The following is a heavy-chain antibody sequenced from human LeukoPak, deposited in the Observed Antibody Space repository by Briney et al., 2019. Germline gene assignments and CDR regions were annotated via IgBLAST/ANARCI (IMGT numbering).Heavy chain of an antibody. Sequence: GGSLRLSCAASGFTFTNYWMHWVRQTPGKGLVWVSRINRDGSTTSYADSVKGRFTISRDNAKNTLYLQMNSLRAEDTAVYYCTRDRTTVTVFDYWGQGALVTVSS. V-gene: IGHV3-74*01. CDR2: INRDGSTT. D-gene: IGHD4-17*01. CDR1: GFTFTNYW. CDR3: TRDRTTVTVFDY. J-gene: IGHJ4*02.